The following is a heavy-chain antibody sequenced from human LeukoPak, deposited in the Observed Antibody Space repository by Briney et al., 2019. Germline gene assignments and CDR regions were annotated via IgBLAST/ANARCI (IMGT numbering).Heavy chain of an antibody. CDR3: ARDISNYYDSSGYPNAFDI. V-gene: IGHV3-21*01. J-gene: IGHJ3*02. CDR2: ISSSSSYI. Sequence: GGSLRLSCAASGFTFSSYSMNWVRQAPGKGLEWVSSISSSSSYIYYADSVKGRFTISRDNAKNSLYLQMNSLRAGDTAVYYCARDISNYYDSSGYPNAFDIWGQGTMVTVSS. CDR1: GFTFSSYS. D-gene: IGHD3-22*01.